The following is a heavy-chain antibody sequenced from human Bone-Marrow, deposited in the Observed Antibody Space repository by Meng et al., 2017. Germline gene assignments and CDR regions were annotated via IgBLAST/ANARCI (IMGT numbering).Heavy chain of an antibody. CDR2: IYHSGST. CDR3: ARVIYRPSGHNYFDP. J-gene: IGHJ5*02. Sequence: VELQGPVPGLWQPPAPLCLTGAFSAGSISRPNWWSWVRQPPGRGLEWIGEIYHSGSTTYNPSLLSRVTISVDKSKNQFSLKLSSVTAADTAIYYCARVIYRPSGHNYFDPWGQGTLVTVSS. CDR1: AGSISRPNW. V-gene: IGHV4-4*03. D-gene: IGHD1-26*01.